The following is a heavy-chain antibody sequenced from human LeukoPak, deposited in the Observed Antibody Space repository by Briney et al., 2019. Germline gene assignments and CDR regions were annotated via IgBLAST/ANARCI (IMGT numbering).Heavy chain of an antibody. CDR1: GFTFSSYA. CDR3: AKDLYCSGGSCYRTVTDAFDI. D-gene: IGHD2-15*01. CDR2: ISGNGGST. V-gene: IGHV3-23*01. J-gene: IGHJ3*02. Sequence: PGGSLRLSCAASGFTFSSYAMSWVRQAPGKGLEWVSAISGNGGSTYYADSVKGRFTISRDNSKNTLYLQMNSLRAEDTAVYYCAKDLYCSGGSCYRTVTDAFDIWGQGTMVTVSS.